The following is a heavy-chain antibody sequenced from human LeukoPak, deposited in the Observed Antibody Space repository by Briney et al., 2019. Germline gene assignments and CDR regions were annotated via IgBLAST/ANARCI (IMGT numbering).Heavy chain of an antibody. Sequence: PGGSLRLSCAASGFTFSSYSMNWVRQAPGKGPEWVSSISSSSSYIYYADSVKGRFTISRDNAKNSLYLQVNSLRAEDTAVYYCARADTTHPYYFDYWGQGTLVTVSS. J-gene: IGHJ4*02. V-gene: IGHV3-21*01. CDR1: GFTFSSYS. CDR2: ISSSSSYI. D-gene: IGHD5-18*01. CDR3: ARADTTHPYYFDY.